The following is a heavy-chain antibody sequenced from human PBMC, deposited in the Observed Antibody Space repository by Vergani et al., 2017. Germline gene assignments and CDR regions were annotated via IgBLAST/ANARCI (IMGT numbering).Heavy chain of an antibody. CDR3: ARDTTGALDY. CDR2: INHSGST. D-gene: IGHD1-1*01. J-gene: IGHJ4*02. V-gene: IGHV4-34*01. CDR1: GGSFSGYY. Sequence: QVQLQQWGAGLLKPSETLSLTCAVYGGSFSGYYWSWIRQPPGKGLEWIGEINHSGSTNYNPSLKSRVTISVDTSKNQFSLKLSSVTAADTAVYYCARDTTGALDYWGQGTLVTVSS.